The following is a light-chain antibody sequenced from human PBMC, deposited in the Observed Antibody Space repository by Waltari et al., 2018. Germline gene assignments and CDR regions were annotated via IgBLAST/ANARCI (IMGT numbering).Light chain of an antibody. CDR1: PCVTNW. CDR2: RAS. Sequence: DIQLTQSPSTLSASVGDTVTITCRASPCVTNWLAWYHQKPGEAPKLLIYRASSVQGGVSSRFTGSGSGTGFSLTISSLQPEDFSTYFFQHFNSFSGTFGQGTKVEMK. J-gene: IGKJ1*01. V-gene: IGKV1-5*03. CDR3: QHFNSFSGT.